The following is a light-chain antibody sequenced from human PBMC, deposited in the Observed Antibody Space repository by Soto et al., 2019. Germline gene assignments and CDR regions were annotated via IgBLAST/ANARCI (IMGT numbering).Light chain of an antibody. CDR1: SSDVGAYNY. J-gene: IGLJ1*01. V-gene: IGLV2-14*01. Sequence: QSVLTQPASVSGSPGQSITISCTGTSSDVGAYNYVSWYQQHSDKAPKVMIYEVTNRPSGVSNRFSGSKSGNTASLTISGLQAEDEADYYCSSYTRSDIFIFGTGTKVTVL. CDR3: SSYTRSDIFI. CDR2: EVT.